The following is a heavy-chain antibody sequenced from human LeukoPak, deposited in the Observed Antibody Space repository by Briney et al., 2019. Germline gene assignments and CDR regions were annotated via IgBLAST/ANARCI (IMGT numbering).Heavy chain of an antibody. D-gene: IGHD6-13*01. CDR2: ISSSSSTI. J-gene: IGHJ4*02. CDR1: GFTFSSYS. V-gene: IGHV3-48*01. Sequence: PGGSLRLSCAASGFTFSSYSMNWVRQAPGKGLEWVSYISSSSSTIYYADSVKGRFTISRDNSKNTLYLQMNSLRAEDTAVYYCARDQEVYSSSCYDYWGQGTLVTVSS. CDR3: ARDQEVYSSSCYDY.